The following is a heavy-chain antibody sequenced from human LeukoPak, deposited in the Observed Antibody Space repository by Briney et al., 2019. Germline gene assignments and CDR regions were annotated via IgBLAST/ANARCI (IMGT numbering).Heavy chain of an antibody. CDR3: AKKHYFGSGSYEY. D-gene: IGHD3-10*01. CDR2: ISGSGDST. CDR1: GFTFSSYA. Sequence: GGSLRLSCAASGFTFSSYAMSWVRQAPGKGLEWVSAISGSGDSTYYADSVKGRFTISRDNSKNTPYLQMNSLRAEDTAVYYCAKKHYFGSGSYEYWGQGTLVTVSS. J-gene: IGHJ4*02. V-gene: IGHV3-23*01.